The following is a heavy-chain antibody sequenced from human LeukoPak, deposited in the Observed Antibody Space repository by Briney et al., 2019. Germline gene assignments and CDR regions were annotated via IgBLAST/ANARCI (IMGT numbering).Heavy chain of an antibody. V-gene: IGHV4-59*01. D-gene: IGHD6-6*01. CDR1: GGSISSYY. J-gene: IGHJ4*02. Sequence: HPSETLSLTCTVSGGSISSYYWSWIRQPPGKGLEWTGYIYYSGSTNYNPSLKSRVTISVDTSKNQFSLKLSSVTAADTAVYYCARGTFGSSSAYGDYWGQGTLVTVSS. CDR2: IYYSGST. CDR3: ARGTFGSSSAYGDY.